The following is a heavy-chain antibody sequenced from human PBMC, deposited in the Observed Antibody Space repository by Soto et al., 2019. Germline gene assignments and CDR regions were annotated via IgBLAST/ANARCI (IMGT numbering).Heavy chain of an antibody. CDR2: IYWDDDK. D-gene: IGHD2-2*01. Sequence: QITLKESGPALVKPTQTLTLTCTFSGFSLSADGVGVGWIRQPPGKALEWLALIYWDDDKRYRPSLKSRLTITKDTSKTQVVLTMTNMDRVDTATYYCAHAYGGTSWPNDAFDVWGHGAVVTVSS. J-gene: IGHJ3*01. CDR3: AHAYGGTSWPNDAFDV. CDR1: GFSLSADGVG. V-gene: IGHV2-5*02.